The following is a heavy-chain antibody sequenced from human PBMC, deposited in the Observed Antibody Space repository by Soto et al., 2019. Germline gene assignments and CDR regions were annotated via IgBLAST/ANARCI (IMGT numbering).Heavy chain of an antibody. J-gene: IGHJ4*02. CDR2: IYYSGST. CDR3: AREPLGRYYDSSGSFDY. CDR1: GGSISSYY. V-gene: IGHV4-59*01. D-gene: IGHD3-22*01. Sequence: PSETLSLTCTVSGGSISSYYWSWIRQPPGKGLEWIGYIYYSGSTNYNPSLKSRVTISVDTSKNQFSLKLSSVTAADTAVYYCAREPLGRYYDSSGSFDYWGQRTLVTVSS.